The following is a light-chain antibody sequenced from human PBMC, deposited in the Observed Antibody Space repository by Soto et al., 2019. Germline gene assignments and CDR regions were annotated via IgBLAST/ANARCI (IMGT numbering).Light chain of an antibody. J-gene: IGKJ3*01. CDR2: GAS. CDR3: QQYGSAL. CDR1: QSVSRSY. V-gene: IGKV3-20*01. Sequence: EIVLTQSPGTLSLSPGDRATLSCRASQSVSRSYLAWYQQKPGQAPRLLIYGASSRATGIPDRFSGSGSGTDFTLTISRLEPEDFAVYYCQQYGSALFGPGTNVDIK.